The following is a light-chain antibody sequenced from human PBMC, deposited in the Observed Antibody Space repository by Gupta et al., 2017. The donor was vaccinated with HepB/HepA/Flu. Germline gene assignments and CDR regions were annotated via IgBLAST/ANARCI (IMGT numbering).Light chain of an antibody. Sequence: SYVLTQPPSVSVAPGQTARITCGGNNIGSKNVHWYQQKSGQAPVLVVYDDSDRPSGIPERFSGSNSGNTATLTISRAEAGDEADYYCQVWDGTSDHSPYVFGTGTKVTVL. V-gene: IGLV3-21*02. CDR1: NIGSKN. J-gene: IGLJ1*01. CDR2: DDS. CDR3: QVWDGTSDHSPYV.